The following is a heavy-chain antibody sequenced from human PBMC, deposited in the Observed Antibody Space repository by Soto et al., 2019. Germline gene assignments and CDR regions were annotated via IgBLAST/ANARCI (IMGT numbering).Heavy chain of an antibody. CDR1: GYTFTSYG. CDR3: ARVLKTGTTKGYHFDY. V-gene: IGHV1-18*01. Sequence: ASVKVSCKASGYTFTSYGISWVRQAPGQGLEWMGWISAYNGNTNYAQKLQGRVTMTTDTSTSTAYMELRSLRSDDTAVYYCARVLKTGTTKGYHFDYWGQGTLVTVSS. J-gene: IGHJ4*02. CDR2: ISAYNGNT. D-gene: IGHD1-7*01.